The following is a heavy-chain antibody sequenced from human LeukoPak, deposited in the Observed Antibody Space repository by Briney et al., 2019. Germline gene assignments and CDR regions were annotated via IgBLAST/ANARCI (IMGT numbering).Heavy chain of an antibody. CDR1: GGFISSGGYY. J-gene: IGHJ4*02. Sequence: NPSETLSLTCTVSGGFISSGGYYWSWIRQPPGKGLEWIGYIYHSGSTYYNPSLKSRVTISVDRSKNQFSLKLSSVTAADTAVYYCARDRRCSGGSCYDLLGYWGQGTLVTVSS. V-gene: IGHV4-30-2*01. CDR2: IYHSGST. CDR3: ARDRRCSGGSCYDLLGY. D-gene: IGHD2-15*01.